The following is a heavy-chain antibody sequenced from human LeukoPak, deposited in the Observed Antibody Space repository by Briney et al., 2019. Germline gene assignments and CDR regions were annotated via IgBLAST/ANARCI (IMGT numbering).Heavy chain of an antibody. CDR1: GYTSTGHY. CDR3: ARASGSGSYYSFDN. D-gene: IGHD3-10*01. Sequence: ASVKVSCKASGYTSTGHYIHWVRQAPGEGLQWMGRINPNSGGTNYAQEFQGRVTLTRDTSISTVYMELTSLRSDDTAVYSCARASGSGSYYSFDNWGQGTLVTVSS. V-gene: IGHV1-2*06. CDR2: INPNSGGT. J-gene: IGHJ4*02.